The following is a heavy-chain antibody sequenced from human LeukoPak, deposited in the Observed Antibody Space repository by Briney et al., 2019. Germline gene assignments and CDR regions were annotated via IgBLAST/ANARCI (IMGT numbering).Heavy chain of an antibody. J-gene: IGHJ4*02. Sequence: GGSLRLSCAVSGFTFSTYAMQWVRQAPGKGLEWVAVIVYDGSSKYYADSVKGRFTISRDNSKNTLYLQMKTLKAEDTAVYYCARDLHPRLAGFFDYWGQGTLVTVSS. CDR1: GFTFSTYA. CDR3: ARDLHPRLAGFFDY. CDR2: IVYDGSSK. D-gene: IGHD3-3*02. V-gene: IGHV3-30*14.